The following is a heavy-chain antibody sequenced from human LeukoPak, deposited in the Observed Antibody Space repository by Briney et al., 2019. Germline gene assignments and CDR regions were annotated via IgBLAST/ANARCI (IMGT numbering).Heavy chain of an antibody. CDR2: TNPSSGST. D-gene: IGHD3-10*01. Sequence: ASVNVSCKASGYTFTSSYMHWVRQAPGQGLEWMGITNPSSGSTSYAQKFQGRVTMTRDTSTSTVYMELSSLRSEDTAVYYCARGVYGSGSYYNSHFDYWGQGTLVTVSS. CDR1: GYTFTSSY. J-gene: IGHJ4*02. CDR3: ARGVYGSGSYYNSHFDY. V-gene: IGHV1-46*01.